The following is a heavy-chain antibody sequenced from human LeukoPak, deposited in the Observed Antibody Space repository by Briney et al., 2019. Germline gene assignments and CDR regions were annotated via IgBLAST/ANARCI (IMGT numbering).Heavy chain of an antibody. J-gene: IGHJ3*02. CDR2: IYYSGST. D-gene: IGHD1-7*01. Sequence: SETLSLTCTVSGGSISSYYWSWIRQPPGKGLEWLGYIYYSGSTNYNPSLKSRITISVDTSKNQVSLKLSSVTAADPAVYYCARDLLELDAFVMWGQGTMVTVSS. CDR1: GGSISSYY. V-gene: IGHV4-59*01. CDR3: ARDLLELDAFVM.